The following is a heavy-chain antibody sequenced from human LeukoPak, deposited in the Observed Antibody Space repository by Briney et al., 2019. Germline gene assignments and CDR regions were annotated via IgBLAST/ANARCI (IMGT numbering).Heavy chain of an antibody. D-gene: IGHD2-15*01. Sequence: SEPLSLTCTVSGDSMNDQYWSWIRQPPRGGLDWIGYIYSSVSTNYNPSLKSRVTISIDTSKRQSSLKLTSVTAADPGVYYCARQRCSGNTCYRVDQLYYMDVWGKGTTVTVSS. CDR2: IYSSVST. CDR1: GDSMNDQY. J-gene: IGHJ6*03. V-gene: IGHV4-4*09. CDR3: ARQRCSGNTCYRVDQLYYMDV.